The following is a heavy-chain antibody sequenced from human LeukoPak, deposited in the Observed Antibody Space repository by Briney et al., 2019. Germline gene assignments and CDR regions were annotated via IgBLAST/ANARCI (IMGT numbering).Heavy chain of an antibody. CDR1: GGSISIYY. CDR2: IYSSGST. V-gene: IGHV4-59*01. Sequence: SSETLSLTCTVSGGSISIYYWSWIRQPPGKGLEWIGYIYSSGSTNYNPSLKSRVTISVDTSKNQFSLNLGSVTAADTAVYYCVRDRELNYWGQGTLVTVSS. D-gene: IGHD3-10*01. CDR3: VRDRELNY. J-gene: IGHJ4*02.